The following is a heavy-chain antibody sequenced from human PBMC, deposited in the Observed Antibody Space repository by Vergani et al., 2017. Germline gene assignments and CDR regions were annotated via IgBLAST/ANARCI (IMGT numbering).Heavy chain of an antibody. V-gene: IGHV1-24*01. J-gene: IGHJ4*02. Sequence: QVQLVQSGAEVKKPGSSVKVSCKASGGTFSSYAISWVREAPGQGLEWMGGFDPEDGETIYAQKFQGRVTMTEDTSTDTAYMELSSLRSEDTAVYYCAAGGDSGSYFDYWGQGTLVTVSS. CDR2: FDPEDGET. D-gene: IGHD1-26*01. CDR3: AAGGDSGSYFDY. CDR1: GGTFSSYA.